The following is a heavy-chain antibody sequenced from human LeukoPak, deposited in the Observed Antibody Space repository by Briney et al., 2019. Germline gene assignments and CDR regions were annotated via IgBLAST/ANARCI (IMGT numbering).Heavy chain of an antibody. J-gene: IGHJ4*02. V-gene: IGHV4-59*01. Sequence: PSETLSLTCTVSGGSISSYYWSWIRQPPGKGLEWIGYIYYSGSTNYSPSLKSRITISVDTSKNQFSLKLSSVTAADTAVYYCARWGHYFDYWGQGTLVTVSS. CDR2: IYYSGST. CDR1: GGSISSYY. D-gene: IGHD7-27*01. CDR3: ARWGHYFDY.